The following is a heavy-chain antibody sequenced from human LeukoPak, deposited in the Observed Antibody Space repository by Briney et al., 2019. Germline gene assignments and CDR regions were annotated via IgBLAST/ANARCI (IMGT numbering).Heavy chain of an antibody. CDR3: ASGSGVLWFGELSAFDY. CDR1: GYTFTSYG. V-gene: IGHV1-18*01. Sequence: ASVKVSCKASGYTFTSYGISWVRQAPGQGLEWMGWTSAYNGNTNYAQKLQGRVTMTTDTSTSTAYMELRSLRSDDTAVYYCASGSGVLWFGELSAFDYWGQGTLVAVSS. CDR2: TSAYNGNT. D-gene: IGHD3-10*01. J-gene: IGHJ4*02.